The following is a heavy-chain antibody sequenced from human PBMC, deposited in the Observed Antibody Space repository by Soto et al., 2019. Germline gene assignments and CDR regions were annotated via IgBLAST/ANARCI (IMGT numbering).Heavy chain of an antibody. Sequence: PGGSLRLSCATSRVNLNNYAMSWVRQAPGRGLEWVAGISAGGYRTYYADSVKGRFTISRDNSKDALSLQMNSLRPEDTAKYFCAKDPNGDYVAAFEMWGQGTKVTVSS. V-gene: IGHV3-23*01. CDR2: ISAGGYRT. D-gene: IGHD4-17*01. CDR1: RVNLNNYA. CDR3: AKDPNGDYVAAFEM. J-gene: IGHJ3*02.